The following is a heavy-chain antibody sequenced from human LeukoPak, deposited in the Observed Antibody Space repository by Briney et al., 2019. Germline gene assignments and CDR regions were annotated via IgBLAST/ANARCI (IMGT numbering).Heavy chain of an antibody. J-gene: IGHJ4*02. V-gene: IGHV3-72*01. D-gene: IGHD6-25*01. Sequence: GGSLRLSCVVSGFTSSDHYIDWARQAPGKGLEWVGRIRNKVNSYTTEYAASVKDRFTISRDDSKNSVWLQMNSLKTEDSAVYYCATSNSNGLSLFDYWGQGTLVTVSS. CDR3: ATSNSNGLSLFDY. CDR1: GFTSSDHY. CDR2: IRNKVNSYTT.